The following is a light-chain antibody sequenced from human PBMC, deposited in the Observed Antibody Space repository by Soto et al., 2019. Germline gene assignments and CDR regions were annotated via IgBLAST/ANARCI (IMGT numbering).Light chain of an antibody. CDR3: QQYGSSPKLT. CDR1: QSVSSSY. V-gene: IGKV3-20*01. Sequence: EIVLTQSPGTLSLSPGERATLSCRASQSVSSSYLAWYQQKPDQAPRLLIYGASSRATGIPDRFSGSGSGTDFTLTISRLEPEDFAVYYCQQYGSSPKLTFGGGTKVDIK. CDR2: GAS. J-gene: IGKJ4*01.